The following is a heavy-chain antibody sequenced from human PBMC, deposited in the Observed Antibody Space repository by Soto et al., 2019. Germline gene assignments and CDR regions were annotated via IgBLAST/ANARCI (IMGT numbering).Heavy chain of an antibody. J-gene: IGHJ5*02. V-gene: IGHV4-4*07. Sequence: WATLSLTCTVSGGSISSYYWSWIRQPAGKGLEWIGRIYTSGSTNYNPSLKSRVTMSVDTSKNQFSLKLSSVTAADTAAYYCARVRSFRGGYPLFDPWGQGTLVTVSS. D-gene: IGHD3-10*01. CDR1: GGSISSYY. CDR2: IYTSGST. CDR3: ARVRSFRGGYPLFDP.